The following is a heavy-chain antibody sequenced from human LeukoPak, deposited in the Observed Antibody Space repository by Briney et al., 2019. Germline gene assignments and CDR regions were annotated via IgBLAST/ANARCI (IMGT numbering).Heavy chain of an antibody. D-gene: IGHD2-15*01. Sequence: GRSLRLSCAASGFTFSSYGMYWVRQAPGKGLEWVAVIWYDGSNKYYADSVKGRFTISRDNSKNTLYLQMDSLRAEDTAVYYCAGDKFAGCSGCSCYSRIRNWFDPWGQGTLVTVSS. CDR2: IWYDGSNK. V-gene: IGHV3-33*01. CDR1: GFTFSSYG. J-gene: IGHJ5*02. CDR3: AGDKFAGCSGCSCYSRIRNWFDP.